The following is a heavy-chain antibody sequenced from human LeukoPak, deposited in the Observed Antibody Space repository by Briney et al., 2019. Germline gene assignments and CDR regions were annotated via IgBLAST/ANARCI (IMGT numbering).Heavy chain of an antibody. D-gene: IGHD4-17*01. V-gene: IGHV1-46*01. CDR2: INPSGASA. J-gene: IGHJ4*02. Sequence: ASVKVSCKASGYTFITYYIHWVRQAPGQGLEWMGIINPSGASASYAQKFRGRVNMTRDTSTSTVYMELSSLRTEDTAVYYCARDVDYGDYELGCWGQGTLVTVSS. CDR3: ARDVDYGDYELGC. CDR1: GYTFITYY.